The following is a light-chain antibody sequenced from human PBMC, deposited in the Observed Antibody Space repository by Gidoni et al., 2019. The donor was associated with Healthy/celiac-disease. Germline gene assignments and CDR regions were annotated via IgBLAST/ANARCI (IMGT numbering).Light chain of an antibody. CDR3: QQSDSTPFT. CDR2: AAS. V-gene: IGKV1-39*01. J-gene: IGKJ2*01. Sequence: DIQITQSPSSLSASVGDRVTITCRASQSTSSYLNWYQQKPGKAPKRLIYAASSLQSGVPSRFSGSGSGTDFTLTISSLQPEDFATYYCQQSDSTPFTFGQGTKLEIK. CDR1: QSTSSY.